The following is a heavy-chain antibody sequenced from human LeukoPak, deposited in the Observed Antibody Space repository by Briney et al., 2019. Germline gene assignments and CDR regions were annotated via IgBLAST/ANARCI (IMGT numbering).Heavy chain of an antibody. Sequence: SETLSLTCTVSGGSISSGGYYWSWIRQHPGKGLEWIGYIYYSGSTYYNPSLKSRVTISVDTSKNQFSLKLSSVTAADTAVYYCAKSQFSPGLCSGAGTTSNCYSVFWGRAPLVIVSS. D-gene: IGHD3-10*02. CDR2: IYYSGST. CDR3: AKSQFSPGLCSGAGTTSNCYSVF. CDR1: GGSISSGGYY. J-gene: IGHJ2*01. V-gene: IGHV4-31*03.